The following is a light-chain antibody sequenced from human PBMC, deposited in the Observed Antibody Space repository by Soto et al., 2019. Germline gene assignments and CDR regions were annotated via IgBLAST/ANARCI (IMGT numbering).Light chain of an antibody. J-gene: IGKJ3*01. CDR1: QSLLHSNGYNY. CDR2: LGS. Sequence: DIVMTQSPLSLPVTPGEPASISCRSSQSLLHSNGYNYLDWYLQKPGQSPQLLIYLGSNRAAEVHARFSGSGSGADFTLKISRVEAEDVGVYYCMHALQTPFTFGPGTKVDIK. CDR3: MHALQTPFT. V-gene: IGKV2-28*01.